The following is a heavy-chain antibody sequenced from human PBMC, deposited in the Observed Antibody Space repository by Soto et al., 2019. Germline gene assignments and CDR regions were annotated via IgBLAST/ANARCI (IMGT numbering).Heavy chain of an antibody. Sequence: PSETLSLTCAVYGGSFSGYYWSWIRQPPGKGLEWIGEINHSGSTNYNPSLKSRVTISVDTSKNQFSLKLSPVTAADTAVYYCARGRGGITIFGVVKYYYGMDVWGQGTTVTVS. CDR1: GGSFSGYY. D-gene: IGHD3-3*01. J-gene: IGHJ6*02. V-gene: IGHV4-34*01. CDR3: ARGRGGITIFGVVKYYYGMDV. CDR2: INHSGST.